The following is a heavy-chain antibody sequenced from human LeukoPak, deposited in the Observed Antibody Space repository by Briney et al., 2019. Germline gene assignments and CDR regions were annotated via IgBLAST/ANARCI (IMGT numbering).Heavy chain of an antibody. CDR1: GFTFSSYG. J-gene: IGHJ6*02. D-gene: IGHD2-2*01. CDR2: IKQDGSEK. CDR3: ARYDDIVVVPAAIDSLYYYYYGMDV. V-gene: IGHV3-7*01. Sequence: GGSLRLSCAASGFTFSSYGMHWVRQAPGKGLEWVANIKQDGSEKYYVDSVKGRFTISRDNAKNSLNLQMNSLRAEDTAVYYCARYDDIVVVPAAIDSLYYYYYGMDVWGQGTTVTVSS.